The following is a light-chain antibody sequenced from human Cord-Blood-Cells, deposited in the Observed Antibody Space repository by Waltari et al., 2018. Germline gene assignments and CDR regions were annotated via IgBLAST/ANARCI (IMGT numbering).Light chain of an antibody. Sequence: EIVMTQSQAPLSVSPGESATLSCRASQGVSSNLACYQQKPGQPPRLLIYGASTGAKGILARFSGSGSRTEFTRTISSLQSEDFAVYYCKQYNNCAGTLGQGAKVEIK. CDR1: QGVSSN. CDR3: KQYNNCAGT. J-gene: IGKJ1*01. V-gene: IGKV3-15*01. CDR2: GAS.